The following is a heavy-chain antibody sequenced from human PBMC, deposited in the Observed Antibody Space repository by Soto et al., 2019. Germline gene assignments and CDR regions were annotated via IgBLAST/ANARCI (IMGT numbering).Heavy chain of an antibody. Sequence: QVQLVQSGAEVRKPGASVKVSCKASGYTFTTYHMHWVRQAPGQGPEWMGIIDVSRGTTNYAQKLQRRVTMTRDTSTSTVYMDLSSLRSEDTAVYYCAREFAGSYYFDYWGQGTLVTVSS. CDR1: GYTFTTYH. D-gene: IGHD1-26*01. V-gene: IGHV1-46*04. CDR2: IDVSRGTT. CDR3: AREFAGSYYFDY. J-gene: IGHJ4*02.